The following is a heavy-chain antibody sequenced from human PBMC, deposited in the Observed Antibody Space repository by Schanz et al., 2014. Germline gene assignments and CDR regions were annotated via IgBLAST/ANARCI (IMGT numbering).Heavy chain of an antibody. CDR3: ARDFHGYGPHLDY. Sequence: QVQLVESGGGVVQPGRSLRLSCVASGFTFSSYDVFWVRQAPGKGLEWVAILWHDGSKKYYADSVKGRFTVSRDNSKNTLYLQLNSLRAEDTAVYYCARDFHGYGPHLDYWGQGSLVTVPS. CDR2: LWHDGSKK. V-gene: IGHV3-33*01. CDR1: GFTFSSYD. D-gene: IGHD5-12*01. J-gene: IGHJ4*02.